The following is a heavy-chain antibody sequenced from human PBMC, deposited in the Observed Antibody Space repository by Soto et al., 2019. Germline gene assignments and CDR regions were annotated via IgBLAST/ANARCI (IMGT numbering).Heavy chain of an antibody. D-gene: IGHD6-19*01. Sequence: QVQLVESGGGVVQPGRSLRLSCAASGFTFSSYGMQWVRQAPGKGLEWVAVISYDGSNKYYADSVKGRFTISRDNSKNTLYLQMNSLRAEDTAVYYCAKGNSAVSGTFLRHWGQGTMVTVSS. CDR3: AKGNSAVSGTFLRH. CDR1: GFTFSSYG. V-gene: IGHV3-30*18. CDR2: ISYDGSNK. J-gene: IGHJ3*01.